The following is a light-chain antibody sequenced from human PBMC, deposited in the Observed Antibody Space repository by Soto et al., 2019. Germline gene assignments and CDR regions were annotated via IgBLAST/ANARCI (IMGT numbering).Light chain of an antibody. CDR1: ESIGTW. J-gene: IGKJ1*01. V-gene: IGKV1-5*01. CDR3: QQFQSFSRT. Sequence: DIQMTQSPSTLSASVGDRVTITCRASESIGTWLAWYQQKPGKAPNLLIYDASSLQSGVPSRFSGRGSGTEFTLTISSLQPDDFETYYCQQFQSFSRTLGQGTKVDIK. CDR2: DAS.